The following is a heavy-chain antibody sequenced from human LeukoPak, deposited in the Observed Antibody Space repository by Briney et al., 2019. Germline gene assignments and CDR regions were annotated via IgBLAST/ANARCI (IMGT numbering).Heavy chain of an antibody. CDR3: ARTRRGYCSSTSCSNWFDP. V-gene: IGHV1-46*01. D-gene: IGHD2-2*01. J-gene: IGHJ5*02. CDR2: INPSGGST. CDR1: GYTFTSYY. Sequence: VSVKVSCKASGYTFTSYYMHWVRQAPGQGLEWMGIINPSGGSTSYAQKFQGRVTMTRDTSTSTVYMELSSLRSEDTAVYYCARTRRGYCSSTSCSNWFDPWGQGTLVTVSS.